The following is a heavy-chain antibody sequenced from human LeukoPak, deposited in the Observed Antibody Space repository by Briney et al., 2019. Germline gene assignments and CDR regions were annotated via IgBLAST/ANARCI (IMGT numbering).Heavy chain of an antibody. Sequence: SETLSLTCTVSGGSISTYYWTWIRQPAGKGLEWIGHIYISGTTNYSPSLKSRVTMSVDTPKNQFSLKLSSVTAADTAVYYCARERTSCTNGVCRTPRWFDPWGQGILVTVSS. CDR1: GGSISTYY. CDR2: IYISGTT. CDR3: ARERTSCTNGVCRTPRWFDP. J-gene: IGHJ5*02. D-gene: IGHD2-8*01. V-gene: IGHV4-4*07.